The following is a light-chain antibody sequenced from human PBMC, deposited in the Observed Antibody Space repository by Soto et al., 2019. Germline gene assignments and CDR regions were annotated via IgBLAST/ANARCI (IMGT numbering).Light chain of an antibody. J-gene: IGKJ1*01. CDR3: QQYGSSSQT. Sequence: EIVITQSPATLSVSPGERATLSCRASQSVSSNLAWYRQKPGQAPRLLIYGASSRATGIPDRFTGSGSGTDFTLTISRLEPEDFAVYYCQQYGSSSQTFGQGTKVDIK. CDR2: GAS. CDR1: QSVSSN. V-gene: IGKV3-20*01.